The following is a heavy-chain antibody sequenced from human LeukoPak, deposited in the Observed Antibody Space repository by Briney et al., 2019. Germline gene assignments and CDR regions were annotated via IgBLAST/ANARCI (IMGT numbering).Heavy chain of an antibody. J-gene: IGHJ3*01. D-gene: IGHD6-6*01. CDR1: GFTFSGFW. CDR2: INSDGSEG. Sequence: GGSLRLSCAVSGFTFSGFWVSWSRQAPGKGLEWVASINSDGSEGYYADVVKGRFTISRDNAKNSLYLQINSLRAEDTAVYYCARSSYSSSSSVWGQGTMVTVSS. V-gene: IGHV3-7*03. CDR3: ARSSYSSSSSV.